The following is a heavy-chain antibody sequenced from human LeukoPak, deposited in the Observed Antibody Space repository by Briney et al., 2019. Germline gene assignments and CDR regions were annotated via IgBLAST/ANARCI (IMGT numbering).Heavy chain of an antibody. J-gene: IGHJ4*02. CDR3: ASLGAPDYYFDY. V-gene: IGHV1-69*13. CDR2: IIPIFGTA. Sequence: SVTVSCKASGGTFSSYAISWVRQAPGQGLEWMGGIIPIFGTANYAQKFQGRVTITADESTSTAYMELSSLRSEDTAAYYCASLGAPDYYFDYWGQGTLVTVSS. CDR1: GGTFSSYA. D-gene: IGHD1-26*01.